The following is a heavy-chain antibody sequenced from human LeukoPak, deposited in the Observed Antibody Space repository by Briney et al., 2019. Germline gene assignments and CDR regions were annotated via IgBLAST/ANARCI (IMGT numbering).Heavy chain of an antibody. CDR2: ISPSSGSR. V-gene: IGHV1-46*01. J-gene: IGHJ6*02. Sequence: ASVKVSCKASGYTFSSHKMHWVRQAPGQGLEWMGIISPSSGSRIYAQRFQGRVTLTSDTSTSTFYMELRSLRSDDTAVYYCARDLFNAADYYYYGMDVWGQGTTVTVSS. CDR1: GYTFSSHK. CDR3: ARDLFNAADYYYYGMDV. D-gene: IGHD6-13*01.